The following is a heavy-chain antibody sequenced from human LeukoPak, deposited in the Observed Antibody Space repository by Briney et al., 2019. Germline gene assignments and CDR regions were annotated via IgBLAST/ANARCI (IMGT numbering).Heavy chain of an antibody. D-gene: IGHD3-10*01. CDR2: IYYSGST. Sequence: SETLSLTCTVSGGSISSSSYYWGWIRQPPGKGLEWIGSIYYSGSTYYNPSLKSRVTISVDTSKNQFSLKLSSVTAADTAVYYCARVSREYYGSGSYYNYYYYYYYMDVWGKGTTVTVSS. J-gene: IGHJ6*03. CDR1: GGSISSSSYY. V-gene: IGHV4-39*07. CDR3: ARVSREYYGSGSYYNYYYYYYYMDV.